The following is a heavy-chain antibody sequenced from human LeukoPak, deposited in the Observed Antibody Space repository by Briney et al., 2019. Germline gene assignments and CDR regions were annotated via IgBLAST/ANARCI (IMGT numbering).Heavy chain of an antibody. CDR2: ISGSGGST. V-gene: IGHV3-23*01. CDR1: GFTFSSYA. J-gene: IGHJ4*02. CDR3: AKGILRYFDWFPGY. D-gene: IGHD3-9*01. Sequence: GGSLRLSCAASGFTFSSYAMSWVRQAPGKGLEWVSAISGSGGSTYYAGSVKGRFSISRDNSKNTLYLQMNSLRAEGTAVYYCAKGILRYFDWFPGYWGQGTLVIVSS.